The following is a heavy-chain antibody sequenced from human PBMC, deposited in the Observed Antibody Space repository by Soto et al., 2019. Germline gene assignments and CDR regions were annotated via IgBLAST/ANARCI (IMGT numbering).Heavy chain of an antibody. CDR1: GFVFSDFQ. D-gene: IGHD3-16*01. Sequence: GSLRLSCAASGFVFSDFQFNWVRQAPGGGLEWLSSITGTSAFTEYAESIEGRFTISRDNPNKLLFLHMDNLRPEDTAVYYCARDNLAFQGAFDLWGQGTLVTVSS. CDR3: ARDNLAFQGAFDL. V-gene: IGHV3-21*01. J-gene: IGHJ4*02. CDR2: ITGTSAFT.